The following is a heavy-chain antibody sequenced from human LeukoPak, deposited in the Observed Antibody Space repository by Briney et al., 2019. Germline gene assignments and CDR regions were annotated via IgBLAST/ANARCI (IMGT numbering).Heavy chain of an antibody. D-gene: IGHD3-3*01. V-gene: IGHV3-74*01. CDR3: AKDHYWSIDY. J-gene: IGHJ4*02. CDR1: GFDFSSNW. Sequence: GGSLRLSCAASGFDFSSNWMHWVRHAPGQGLVWVSRIKGDGISTNYADSVKGRFIISRDIAKNTLYLQMNSLRAEDTGVYYCAKDHYWSIDYWGRGTLVTVSS. CDR2: IKGDGIST.